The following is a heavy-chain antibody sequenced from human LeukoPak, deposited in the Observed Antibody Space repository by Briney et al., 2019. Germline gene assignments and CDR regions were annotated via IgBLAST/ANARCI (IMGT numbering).Heavy chain of an antibody. D-gene: IGHD1-26*01. Sequence: ASVKVSCKASGYTFTIYAMNWVRQAPGQGLEWMGWINTNTGNPTYAQGFTGRSVFSLDTSVSTAYLQISTLKAEDTAVYYCARVGATTRGPLTFDYWGQGTLVTVSS. V-gene: IGHV7-4-1*02. CDR2: INTNTGNP. CDR1: GYTFTIYA. J-gene: IGHJ4*02. CDR3: ARVGATTRGPLTFDY.